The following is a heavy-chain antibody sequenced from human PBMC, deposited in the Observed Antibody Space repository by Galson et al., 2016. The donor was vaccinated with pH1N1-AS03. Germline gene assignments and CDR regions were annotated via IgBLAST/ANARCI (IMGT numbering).Heavy chain of an antibody. CDR3: ARAGTYYDHFFDY. V-gene: IGHV1-3*01. CDR2: IKGGNVNT. CDR1: GYTFINYA. J-gene: IGHJ4*02. Sequence: SVKVSCKASGYTFINYAMHWVRQAPGQRLEWMGWIKGGNVNTEYSQKFQGRVTITRDTSASTAYMELSSLRSEDTAVYYCARAGTYYDHFFDYWGQGTLVTVSS. D-gene: IGHD3-22*01.